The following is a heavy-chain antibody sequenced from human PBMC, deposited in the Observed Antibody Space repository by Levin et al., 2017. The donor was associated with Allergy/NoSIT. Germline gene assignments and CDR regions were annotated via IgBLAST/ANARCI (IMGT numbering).Heavy chain of an antibody. D-gene: IGHD2-8*01. CDR3: ARGSRGQGRQLRLRVPFDY. J-gene: IGHJ4*02. CDR2: INHSGST. V-gene: IGHV4-34*01. CDR1: GGSFSGYY. Sequence: SETLSLTCAVYGGSFSGYYWSWIRQPPGKGLEWIGEINHSGSTNYNPSLKSRVTISVDTSKNQFSLKLSSVTAADTAVYYCARGSRGQGRQLRLRVPFDYWGQGTLVTVSS.